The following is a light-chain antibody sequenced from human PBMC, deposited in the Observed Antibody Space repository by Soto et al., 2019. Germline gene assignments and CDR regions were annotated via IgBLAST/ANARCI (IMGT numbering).Light chain of an antibody. J-gene: IGKJ4*01. Sequence: ENVLTQSPGTLSLSPGERATLSCRAGQSVSTSYLAWYQQKGGQPPRLLIYGASSRASGIPDRFSGSGSGIDCTLTSSRLEPANSAVYSGQQYGSFPSTFGGGTKVEI. CDR1: QSVSTSY. CDR3: QQYGSFPST. V-gene: IGKV3-20*01. CDR2: GAS.